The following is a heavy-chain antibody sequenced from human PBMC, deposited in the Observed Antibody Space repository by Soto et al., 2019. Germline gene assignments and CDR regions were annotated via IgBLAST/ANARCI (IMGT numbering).Heavy chain of an antibody. Sequence: GGSLRLSCAASGFTFSNYAMTWVRQAPGKGLEWVSAISSGGGTTYYADSVKGRFTISRDNPKNTLYLQMSSLRADDTAVYYCAKTVEMATIRPFDYWGQGTLVTVSS. V-gene: IGHV3-23*01. CDR1: GFTFSNYA. CDR2: ISSGGGTT. CDR3: AKTVEMATIRPFDY. J-gene: IGHJ4*02.